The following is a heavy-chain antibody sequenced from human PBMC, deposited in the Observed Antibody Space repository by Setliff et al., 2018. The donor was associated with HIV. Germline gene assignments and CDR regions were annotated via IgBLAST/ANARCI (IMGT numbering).Heavy chain of an antibody. J-gene: IGHJ2*01. CDR2: INQSGNT. Sequence: MASEPLSLTCAVYGGSLSGYYWGWVRQSPGRGLEWIGEINQSGNTNFNPSLKSRLIISVDTSKSQFSLKLTSVTAADTALYYCAREGGQGYSGSGSFYHRNFDLWGRGTLVTVSS. V-gene: IGHV4-34*01. CDR3: AREGGQGYSGSGSFYHRNFDL. CDR1: GGSLSGYY. D-gene: IGHD3-10*01.